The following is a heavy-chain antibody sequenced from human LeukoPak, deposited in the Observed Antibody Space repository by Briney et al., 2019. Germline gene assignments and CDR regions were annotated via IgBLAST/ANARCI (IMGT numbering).Heavy chain of an antibody. CDR2: IYYSGST. V-gene: IGHV4-59*08. J-gene: IGHJ3*02. CDR3: ARCSRYCSGGSCYSYYAFDI. D-gene: IGHD2-15*01. Sequence: PSETLSLTCAVYGGSFSGYYWSWIRQPPGKGLEWIGYIYYSGSTNYNPSLKSRVTISVDTSKNQFSLKLSSVTAADTAVYYCARCSRYCSGGSCYSYYAFDIWGQGTMVTVSS. CDR1: GGSFSGYY.